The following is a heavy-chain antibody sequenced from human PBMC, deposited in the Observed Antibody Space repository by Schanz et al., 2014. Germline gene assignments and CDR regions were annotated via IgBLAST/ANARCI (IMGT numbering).Heavy chain of an antibody. CDR2: ISAYNGNT. CDR1: GYTFTSYG. CDR3: ARSNYYDNSDYYNSFDY. V-gene: IGHV1-18*01. D-gene: IGHD3-22*01. J-gene: IGHJ4*02. Sequence: QVLQVQSGSELKKPGTSVKVSCKASGYTFTSYGISWVRQAPGQGLEWMGWISAYNGNTNYAQKLQGRVTMTTDTSTSTAYMELRSLRSDDTAVYYCARSNYYDNSDYYNSFDYWGQGTLVTVSS.